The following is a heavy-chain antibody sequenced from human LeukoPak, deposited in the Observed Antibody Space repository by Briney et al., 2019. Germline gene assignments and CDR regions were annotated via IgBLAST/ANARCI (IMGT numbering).Heavy chain of an antibody. D-gene: IGHD6-19*01. CDR2: ISSSSSYI. Sequence: PGGSLRLSCAASGFTFSSYSMSWVRQAPGKGLEWVSSISSSSSYIYYADSVKGRFTISRDNAKNSLYLQMNSLRAEDTAVYYCARVEDSSGYGMDVWGQGTTVTVSS. V-gene: IGHV3-21*01. J-gene: IGHJ6*02. CDR1: GFTFSSYS. CDR3: ARVEDSSGYGMDV.